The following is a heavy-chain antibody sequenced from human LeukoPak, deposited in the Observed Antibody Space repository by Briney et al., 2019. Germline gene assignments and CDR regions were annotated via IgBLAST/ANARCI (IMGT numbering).Heavy chain of an antibody. Sequence: ASVKVSCKAYGYTFSGYYLHWVRQAPGQGLEWMGWINPNSGGTNSAQKFQGRVTMTRDTSIITAYMELSRLRSDDTAVYYCARSIVATIVDYWGQGTLVTVSS. D-gene: IGHD5-12*01. V-gene: IGHV1-2*02. CDR3: ARSIVATIVDY. CDR2: INPNSGGT. CDR1: GYTFSGYY. J-gene: IGHJ4*02.